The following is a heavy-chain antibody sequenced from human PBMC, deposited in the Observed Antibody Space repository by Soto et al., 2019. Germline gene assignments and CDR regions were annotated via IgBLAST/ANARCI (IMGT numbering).Heavy chain of an antibody. CDR2: IIGSGGNT. Sequence: PGGNLRLSCAASGFTFSNYAMSWVRQVPGKGLEWVSTIIGSGGNTYYTDSVKGRFTISRDNSKNTLSLQMNSLRAEDTAVYYCAKLAVAGPFDYWGQGTLVTVSS. CDR1: GFTFSNYA. D-gene: IGHD6-19*01. CDR3: AKLAVAGPFDY. J-gene: IGHJ4*02. V-gene: IGHV3-23*01.